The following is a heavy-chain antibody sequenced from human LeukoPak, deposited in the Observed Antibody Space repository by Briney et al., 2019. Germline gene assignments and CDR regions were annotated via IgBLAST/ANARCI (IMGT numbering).Heavy chain of an antibody. V-gene: IGHV1-8*01. CDR2: MNSNSGNT. J-gene: IGHJ5*02. D-gene: IGHD1-26*01. CDR1: GYTFINHD. CDR3: ARGSGSDGRDWFDP. Sequence: EASVKVSCKASGYTFINHDIDWVRQAPGQGLEWIGWMNSNSGNTGYAQKFQGRVIMTRDTSITTAYWELSTLRSEDTAVYYCARGSGSDGRDWFDPWGQGTLVTVSS.